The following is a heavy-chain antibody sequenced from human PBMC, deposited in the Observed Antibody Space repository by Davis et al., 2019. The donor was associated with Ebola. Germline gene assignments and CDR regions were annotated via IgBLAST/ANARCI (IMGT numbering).Heavy chain of an antibody. CDR2: IYYSGST. V-gene: IGHV4-61*01. D-gene: IGHD2-2*01. Sequence: SETLSLTCTVSGGTVSSGSYYWSWIRQPTGKGLEWIGYIYYSGSTNYNPSLKSRVNISVDTSKNQFPLQLSSVTAADTAVYYCARDVGYCSSTSCIYYYYYGMDVWGQGTTVTVSS. CDR3: ARDVGYCSSTSCIYYYYYGMDV. J-gene: IGHJ6*02. CDR1: GGTVSSGSYY.